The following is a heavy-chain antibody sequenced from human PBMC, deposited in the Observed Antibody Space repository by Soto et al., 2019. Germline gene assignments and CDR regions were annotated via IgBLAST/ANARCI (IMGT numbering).Heavy chain of an antibody. V-gene: IGHV6-1*01. CDR3: PRSWFGHQVHWFDS. CDR1: GDSVSSNTVA. J-gene: IGHJ5*01. Sequence: QVQLQQSGPGLVKPSQTLSLTCAISGDSVSSNTVAWNWIRQSPSRGLEWLGRTYYRSKWYDDYADHVKSRITINPDTPKNQFSLHVNPVPLEDTAVYYCPRSWFGHQVHWFDSWGQGTLVTVSS. CDR2: TYYRSKWYD. D-gene: IGHD3-16*01.